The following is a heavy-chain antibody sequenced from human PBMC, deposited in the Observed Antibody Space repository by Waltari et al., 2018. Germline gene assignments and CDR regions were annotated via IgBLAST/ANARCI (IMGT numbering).Heavy chain of an antibody. CDR1: GGSISSRSYY. D-gene: IGHD3-10*01. CDR2: IYYSGST. CDR3: ARQRGAVRGVMSEFDY. J-gene: IGHJ4*02. V-gene: IGHV4-39*01. Sequence: QLQLQESGPGLVKPSETLSLTCTVSGGSISSRSYYWGWIRQPPGKGLEWIGSIYYSGSTDYNPSLKSRVTISVDTSRNQFSLKLSSVTAADTAVYYCARQRGAVRGVMSEFDYWGQGTLVTVSS.